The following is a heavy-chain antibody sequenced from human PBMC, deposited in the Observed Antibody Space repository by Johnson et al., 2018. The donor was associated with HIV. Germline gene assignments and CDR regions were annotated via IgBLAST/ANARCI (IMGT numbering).Heavy chain of an antibody. J-gene: IGHJ3*02. Sequence: VQLVESGGGVVQPGRSLRLSCAASGFTFSSYAMHWVRQAPGKGLEWVSYISSSGSTIYYADSVKGRFTISRDNAKNTLYLQMNSLRAEDTAVYYCARVGSSWGRDAFDIWGQGTMVTVSS. CDR2: ISSSGSTI. V-gene: IGHV3-48*04. D-gene: IGHD6-13*01. CDR3: ARVGSSWGRDAFDI. CDR1: GFTFSSYA.